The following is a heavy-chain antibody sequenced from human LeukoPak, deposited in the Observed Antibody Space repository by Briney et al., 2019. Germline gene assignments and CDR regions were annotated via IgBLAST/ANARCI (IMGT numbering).Heavy chain of an antibody. CDR3: AKEQSKVVVAATDWFDP. CDR2: ISGSGGST. CDR1: GFTFSSYA. J-gene: IGHJ5*02. V-gene: IGHV3-23*01. Sequence: GGSLRLSCAASGFTFSSYAMSWVRQAPGKGLEWVSAISGSGGSTYYADSVKSRFTISRDNSKNTLYLQMNSLRAEDTAVYYCAKEQSKVVVAATDWFDPWGQGTLVTVSS. D-gene: IGHD2-15*01.